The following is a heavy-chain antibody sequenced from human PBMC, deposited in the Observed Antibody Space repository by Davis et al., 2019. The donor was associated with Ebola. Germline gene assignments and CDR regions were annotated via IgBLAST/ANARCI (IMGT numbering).Heavy chain of an antibody. CDR1: GFTFSSYS. CDR3: TLLQEHL. CDR2: ISYDGSNK. Sequence: GGSLRLSCAASGFTFSSYSMNWVRQAPGKGLEWVAVISYDGSNKYYADSVKGRFTISRDNSKNTLFLQMSSLHQGPIGLPPGTLLQEHLWG. J-gene: IGHJ6*01. V-gene: IGHV3-30*03.